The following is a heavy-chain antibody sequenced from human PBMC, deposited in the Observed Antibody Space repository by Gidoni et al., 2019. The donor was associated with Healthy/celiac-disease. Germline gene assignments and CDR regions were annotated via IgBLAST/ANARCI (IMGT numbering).Heavy chain of an antibody. J-gene: IGHJ6*03. CDR1: GFTFADFA. CDR3: AKGSLVGRFGDSYYYMDD. CDR2: MSWNSGSI. V-gene: IGHV3-9*01. Sequence: EVQLVESGGGLVPPGRPVRLSCPGSGFTFADFALHWVRQAPGKGLEWVSGMSWNSGSIGYADSVKGRFTISRDNAKNSVYLQMNSLRAEDTALYYCAKGSLVGRFGDSYYYMDDWGKGTTVTVSS. D-gene: IGHD3-10*01.